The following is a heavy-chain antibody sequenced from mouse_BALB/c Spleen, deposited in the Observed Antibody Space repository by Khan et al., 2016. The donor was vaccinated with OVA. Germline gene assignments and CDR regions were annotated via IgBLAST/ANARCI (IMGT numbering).Heavy chain of an antibody. CDR2: ISSGGDYT. CDR1: GFTFSSYS. Sequence: EVKLLESGGDLVKPGGSLKLSCAASGFTFSSYSMSWVRQTPDKRLEWVASISSGGDYTYYPDSVKGRFTISRDNAKNTLYLQMSDLKSEDTAMYYCADHLTGSFAYWVQGTLVTVSA. V-gene: IGHV5-6*01. CDR3: ADHLTGSFAY. J-gene: IGHJ3*01. D-gene: IGHD4-1*01.